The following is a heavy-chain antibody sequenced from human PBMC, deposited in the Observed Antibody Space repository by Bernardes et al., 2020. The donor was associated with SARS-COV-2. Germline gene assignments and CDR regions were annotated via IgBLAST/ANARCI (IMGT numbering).Heavy chain of an antibody. D-gene: IGHD6-25*01. V-gene: IGHV2-70*11. CDR3: ARSFNSGYSSGWDDKNSHYYGMDV. Sequence: SGPTLVKPTQTLTLTCTFSGFSLNTPGMCVNWIRQPPGKALEWLGRLEWDDGKYYSTSLKTRLTISKDTSKDQVVLTMINMGPMDTATYYCARSFNSGYSSGWDDKNSHYYGMDVWGQGTTVTVSS. CDR1: GFSLNTPGMC. J-gene: IGHJ6*02. CDR2: LEWDDGK.